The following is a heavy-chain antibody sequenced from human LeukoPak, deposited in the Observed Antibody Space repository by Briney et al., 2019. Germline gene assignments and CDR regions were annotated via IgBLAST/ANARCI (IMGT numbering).Heavy chain of an antibody. CDR2: IYYSGST. J-gene: IGHJ4*02. V-gene: IGHV4-59*12. CDR3: ARDIAVAGNGY. CDR1: GGSISSYY. D-gene: IGHD6-19*01. Sequence: PSETLSLTCTVSGGSISSYYWSWIRQPPGKGLEWIGYIYYSGSTNYNPSLKSRVTISVDTSKNQFSLKLSSVTAADTAVYYCARDIAVAGNGYWGQGTLVTVSS.